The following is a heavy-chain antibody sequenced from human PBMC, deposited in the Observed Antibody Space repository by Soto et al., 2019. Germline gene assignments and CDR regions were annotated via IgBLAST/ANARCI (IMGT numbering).Heavy chain of an antibody. J-gene: IGHJ3*02. CDR2: ISYDGRNK. Sequence: QVQLVESGGGVVQPGRSLRLSCAASGFIFSTYAMHWVRQAPGKGLEWVTFISYDGRNKYYADSVKDRFTISRDNSKNTLYLLMNSLRTEDTAVYYCAREYDSSGYGYDVFDIWGQGTMVTVSS. CDR1: GFIFSTYA. V-gene: IGHV3-30*04. CDR3: AREYDSSGYGYDVFDI. D-gene: IGHD3-22*01.